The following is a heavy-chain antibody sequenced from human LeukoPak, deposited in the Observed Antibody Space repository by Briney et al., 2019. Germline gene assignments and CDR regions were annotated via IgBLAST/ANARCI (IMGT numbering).Heavy chain of an antibody. CDR1: GGSISSYY. CDR2: IYYSGST. CDR3: ARDFPDSSSSRRFDY. J-gene: IGHJ4*02. Sequence: SETLSLTCTVSGGSISSYYWSWIRQPPGKGLEWIGYIYYSGSTNYNPSLKSRVTISVDTSKNQFSLKLSSVTAADTAVCYCARDFPDSSSSRRFDYWGQGTLVTVSS. V-gene: IGHV4-59*01. D-gene: IGHD6-6*01.